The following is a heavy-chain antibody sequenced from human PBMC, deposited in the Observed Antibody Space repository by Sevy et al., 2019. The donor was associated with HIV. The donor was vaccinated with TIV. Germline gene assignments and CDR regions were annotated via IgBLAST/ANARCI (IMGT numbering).Heavy chain of an antibody. Sequence: GGSLRLSCVASGFTFSGSAIHWVRQASGKGLEWVGRIRSKSNSHATAYAASVKGSFTISRNDSKNTAYLQMNSLKTEDTAVYYCTRHRLSMVRGIIMAHYFDYWGPGTLVTVSS. J-gene: IGHJ4*02. CDR3: TRHRLSMVRGIIMAHYFDY. CDR1: GFTFSGSA. V-gene: IGHV3-73*01. CDR2: IRSKSNSHAT. D-gene: IGHD3-10*01.